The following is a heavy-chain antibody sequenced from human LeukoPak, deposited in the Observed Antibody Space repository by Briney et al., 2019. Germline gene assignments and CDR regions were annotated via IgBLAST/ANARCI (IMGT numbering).Heavy chain of an antibody. V-gene: IGHV4-59*01. CDR2: IYYSGST. Sequence: PSETLSLTCTVSSGSISSYYWSWIRQPPGKGLEWIGYIYYSGSTNYNPSLKSRVTISVDTSKNQFSLKLSSVTAADTAVYYCARGVRDILTGYYKIFDYWGQGTLVTVSS. CDR1: SGSISSYY. CDR3: ARGVRDILTGYYKIFDY. D-gene: IGHD3-9*01. J-gene: IGHJ4*02.